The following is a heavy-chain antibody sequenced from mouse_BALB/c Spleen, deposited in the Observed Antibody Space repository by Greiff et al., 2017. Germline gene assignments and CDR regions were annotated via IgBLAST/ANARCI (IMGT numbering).Heavy chain of an antibody. Sequence: EVQLEQSGAGLVKPGASGKLSCTASGFNFNDSDMHWVRQSPEQGLEWVGRIDPANGNTKYEPKFQGKATITADKASNTAYLQLNSLTSEDTAVYYCSRSRAPDYFDYWGQGTTLTVSS. D-gene: IGHD3-1*01. J-gene: IGHJ2*01. CDR1: GFNFNDSD. CDR3: SRSRAPDYFDY. CDR2: IDPANGNT. V-gene: IGHV14-3*02.